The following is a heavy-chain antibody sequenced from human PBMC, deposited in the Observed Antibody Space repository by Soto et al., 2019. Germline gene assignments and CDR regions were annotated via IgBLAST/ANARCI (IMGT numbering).Heavy chain of an antibody. Sequence: PGGSLRLXCAASGFTFSSYWMSWVRQAPGKGLEWVANIKQDGGEKYYVDSVKGRFTISRDNSKNSLYLQMNSLRAEDTAVYYCAKEAPLVPAVYDYWGQGTLVTVSS. CDR1: GFTFSSYW. CDR2: IKQDGGEK. D-gene: IGHD2-2*01. CDR3: AKEAPLVPAVYDY. J-gene: IGHJ4*02. V-gene: IGHV3-7*03.